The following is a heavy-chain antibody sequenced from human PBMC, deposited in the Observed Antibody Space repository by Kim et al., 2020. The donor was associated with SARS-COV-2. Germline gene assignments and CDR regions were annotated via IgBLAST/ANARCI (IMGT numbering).Heavy chain of an antibody. CDR1: GFTFSSYA. J-gene: IGHJ3*02. V-gene: IGHV3-23*01. CDR2: VPGTGSKT. D-gene: IGHD1-1*01. Sequence: GGSLRLSCAASGFTFSSYAMSWVRQAPGKGLECVSSVPGTGSKTYYADSVRGRFTISRDNSKNALYVQMNSLRAEDTALYYCARQRGYDFDMWGQGTMVTVSS. CDR3: ARQRGYDFDM.